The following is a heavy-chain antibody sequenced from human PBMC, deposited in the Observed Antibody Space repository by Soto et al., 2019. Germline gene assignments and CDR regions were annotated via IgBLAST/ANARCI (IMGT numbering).Heavy chain of an antibody. V-gene: IGHV6-1*01. CDR3: ARILAAAGTFDD. Sequence: SQTLSLTCAISGDIVSSNSATWNWIRQSPSRGLEWLGRTYYRSKWYNDYALSVKSRITINLDTSENQFSLQLNSVTPEDTAVYYCARILAAAGTFDDCGHGTLVTVSS. CDR2: TYYRSKWYN. J-gene: IGHJ5*01. D-gene: IGHD6-13*01. CDR1: GDIVSSNSAT.